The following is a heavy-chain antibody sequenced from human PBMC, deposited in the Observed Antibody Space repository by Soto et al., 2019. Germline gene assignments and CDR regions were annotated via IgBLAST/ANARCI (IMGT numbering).Heavy chain of an antibody. CDR2: MDPSSGDT. J-gene: IGHJ4*02. Sequence: QVPLVQSGAEVKKPGASVKVSCKASGYTFTSYDINWVRQATGQGLEWMGWMDPSSGDTGFAQRFQDRVSMTRNTSISTAYLELSSLRSEDTAVYYCVRPGAIFGVVILWGQGTLVTVSS. V-gene: IGHV1-8*01. D-gene: IGHD3-3*01. CDR3: VRPGAIFGVVIL. CDR1: GYTFTSYD.